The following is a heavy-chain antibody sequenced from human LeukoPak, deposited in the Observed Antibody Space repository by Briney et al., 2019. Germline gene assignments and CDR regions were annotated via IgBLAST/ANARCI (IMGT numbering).Heavy chain of an antibody. J-gene: IGHJ3*02. Sequence: SETLSLTCNVSGVSIRSGSYYWSWIRQPAGKGLEWIGRIYTSGTTNYNPSLKSRVTISVDRSKNQFSLKLSSVTAADTAVYYCARERRGGYSGSYYGAARAFDIWGQGTMVTVSS. CDR3: ARERRGGYSGSYYGAARAFDI. CDR2: IYTSGTT. D-gene: IGHD1-26*01. V-gene: IGHV4-61*02. CDR1: GVSIRSGSYY.